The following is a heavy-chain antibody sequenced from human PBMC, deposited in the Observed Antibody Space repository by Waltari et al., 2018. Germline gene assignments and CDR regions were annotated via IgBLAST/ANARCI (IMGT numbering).Heavy chain of an antibody. D-gene: IGHD2-2*01. Sequence: QVQLQESGPGLVKPSETLSLTCTVSGGSISSYYWSWIRQPPGKGLEWIGYIYYSGSTTYTPSLKSRFTRSVDTSKNQFSLKLSSVTAADTAVYYCAREGCSSTSCLRGYYGMDVWGQGTTVTVSS. CDR1: GGSISSYY. CDR2: IYYSGST. V-gene: IGHV4-59*01. J-gene: IGHJ6*02. CDR3: AREGCSSTSCLRGYYGMDV.